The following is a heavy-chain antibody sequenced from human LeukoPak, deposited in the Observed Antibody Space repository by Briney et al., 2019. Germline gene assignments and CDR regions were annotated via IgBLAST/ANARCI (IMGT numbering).Heavy chain of an antibody. CDR1: GFTFSNYG. CDR2: ISSSGDTT. Sequence: GGSLRLSCAASGFTFSNYGMTRVRQAPGKGLEWLSSISSSGDTTYYADSVKGRFAISRDTSKSTVYLQMNSLRAEDTALYYCAKPYVDAALTYFDYWGQGTLVTVSS. CDR3: AKPYVDAALTYFDY. J-gene: IGHJ4*02. V-gene: IGHV3-23*01. D-gene: IGHD4-17*01.